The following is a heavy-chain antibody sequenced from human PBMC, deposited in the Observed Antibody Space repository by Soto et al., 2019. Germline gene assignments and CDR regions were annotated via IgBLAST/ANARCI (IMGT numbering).Heavy chain of an antibody. Sequence: SETLSLTCTVSGGSISSYYWSWIRQPPGKGLEWIGYIYYSGSTNYNPSLKSRVTISVDTSKNQFSLKLSSVTAADTAVYYCAGRYLQYYYYYMDVWGKATTVTVSS. CDR2: IYYSGST. D-gene: IGHD2-2*02. V-gene: IGHV4-59*01. J-gene: IGHJ6*03. CDR3: AGRYLQYYYYYMDV. CDR1: GGSISSYY.